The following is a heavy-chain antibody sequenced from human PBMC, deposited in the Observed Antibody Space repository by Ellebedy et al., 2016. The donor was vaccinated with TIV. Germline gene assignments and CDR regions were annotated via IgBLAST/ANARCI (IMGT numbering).Heavy chain of an antibody. V-gene: IGHV3-48*04. CDR3: AKGYYYDSSGYYRSHAFDI. J-gene: IGHJ3*02. CDR2: IGHSGSAV. Sequence: GESLKISCAASGFTFSSHSMNWVRQAPGKGLEWVSYIGHSGSAVYYADSVKGRFTISRDNAKNSLYLQMNSLRAEDTALYYCAKGYYYDSSGYYRSHAFDIWGQGTMVTVSS. D-gene: IGHD3-22*01. CDR1: GFTFSSHS.